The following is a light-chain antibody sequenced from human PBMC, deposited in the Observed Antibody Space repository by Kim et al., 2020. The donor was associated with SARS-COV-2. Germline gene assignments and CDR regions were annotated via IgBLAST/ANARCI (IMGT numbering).Light chain of an antibody. V-gene: IGLV1-47*01. CDR1: NSNIGSNY. J-gene: IGLJ2*01. CDR2: RNN. Sequence: QSVLTQPPSMSGTPGQSVSISCSGGNSNIGSNYVYWYHQLPGAAPKLLIYRNNQRPSGVPDRFSGSKSGTSASLAISGLRSEDEAVYYCASWDDSLSGQVFGGGTQLTVL. CDR3: ASWDDSLSGQV.